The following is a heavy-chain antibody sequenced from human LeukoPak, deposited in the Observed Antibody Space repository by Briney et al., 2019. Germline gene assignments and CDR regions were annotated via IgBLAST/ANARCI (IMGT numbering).Heavy chain of an antibody. CDR1: GGSISSGSYY. CDR3: ARGGSITIFGVVPIGY. CDR2: IYTSGST. J-gene: IGHJ4*02. V-gene: IGHV4-61*02. Sequence: SETLSLTCTVPGGSISSGSYYWSWIRQPAGKGLEWIGRIYTSGSTNYNPSLKSRVTISVDTSKNQFSLKLSSVTAADTAVYYCARGGSITIFGVVPIGYWGQGTLLTVSS. D-gene: IGHD3-3*01.